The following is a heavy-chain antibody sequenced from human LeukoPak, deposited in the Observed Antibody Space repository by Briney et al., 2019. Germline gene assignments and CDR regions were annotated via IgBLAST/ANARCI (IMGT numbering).Heavy chain of an antibody. CDR2: FDPEDGET. V-gene: IGHV1-24*01. Sequence: ASVKVSCKVSGYTLTELSMHWVRQAPGKGLEWMGGFDPEDGETIYAQKSQGRVTMTEDTSTDTAYMELSSLRSEDTAVYYCATGIRFLEWLYGDAFDIWGQGTMVTVSS. J-gene: IGHJ3*02. CDR3: ATGIRFLEWLYGDAFDI. D-gene: IGHD3-3*01. CDR1: GYTLTELS.